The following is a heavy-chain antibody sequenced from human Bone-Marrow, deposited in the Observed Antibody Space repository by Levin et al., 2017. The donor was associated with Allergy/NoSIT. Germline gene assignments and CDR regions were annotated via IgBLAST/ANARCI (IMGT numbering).Heavy chain of an antibody. D-gene: IGHD3/OR15-3a*01. Sequence: LSLTCAASGFSFNDYAMNWVRQAPGKGPEWVSYISIRSVSIKYADSVKGRFTISRDDAKNSLYLQMNSLRAEDTAVYYCTTGNGLADSWGQGTLVTVSS. V-gene: IGHV3-48*01. J-gene: IGHJ5*02. CDR3: TTGNGLADS. CDR1: GFSFNDYA. CDR2: ISIRSVSI.